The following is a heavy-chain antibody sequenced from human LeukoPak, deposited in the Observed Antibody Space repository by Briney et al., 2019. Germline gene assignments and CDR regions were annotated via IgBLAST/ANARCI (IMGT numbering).Heavy chain of an antibody. V-gene: IGHV3-30*18. CDR3: AKETQDFGGYDY. D-gene: IGHD4-23*01. CDR1: GFTFSRYG. J-gene: IGHJ4*02. Sequence: GGSLRLSCAASGFTFSRYGMHWVRQAPGKGLEWVAVLSNDGGAKFYADSVKGRFTISRDNSKYTLYLHLKSLRAEDTAVYYCAKETQDFGGYDYWGRGTLVTVSS. CDR2: LSNDGGAK.